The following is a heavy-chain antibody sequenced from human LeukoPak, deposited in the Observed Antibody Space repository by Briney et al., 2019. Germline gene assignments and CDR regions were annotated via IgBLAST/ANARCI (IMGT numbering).Heavy chain of an antibody. V-gene: IGHV3-21*01. D-gene: IGHD1-7*01. CDR3: ARDGTGTRPYYFDY. CDR2: ISSSSSYI. Sequence: GGSLRLSCAASGFTFSSYSMNWVRQAPGKGLEWVSSISSSSSYIYYADSVKGRFTISRDNAKNSLYLQMNSLRAEDTAVYYCARDGTGTRPYYFDYWGQGTLVTVSS. CDR1: GFTFSSYS. J-gene: IGHJ4*02.